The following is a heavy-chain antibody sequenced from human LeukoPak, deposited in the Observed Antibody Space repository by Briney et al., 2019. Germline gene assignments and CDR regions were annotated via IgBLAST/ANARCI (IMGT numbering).Heavy chain of an antibody. CDR1: GFTFSNYE. V-gene: IGHV3-48*03. CDR2: ITGGGSTT. CDR3: ARETSWYFDY. J-gene: IGHJ4*02. Sequence: GGSLRLSCAASGFTFSNYEMNWVRQPPGKGLEWISDITGGGSTTYYADSVKGRFTISRDNAKNSLYLQMNSLRAEDTAVYYCARETSWYFDYWGRGTLVTVSS.